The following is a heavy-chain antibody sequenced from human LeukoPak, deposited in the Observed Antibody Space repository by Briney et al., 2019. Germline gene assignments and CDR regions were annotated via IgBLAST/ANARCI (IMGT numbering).Heavy chain of an antibody. J-gene: IGHJ4*02. CDR1: GYTFTGYY. CDR3: ARDVGGYNTDDY. V-gene: IGHV1-2*02. Sequence: GASVKVSCKASGYTFTGYYMHWVRQAPGQGLEWMGWINPNSGGTNYAQKFQGRVTMTRDTSISTAYMELSRLRSDGTAVYYCARDVGGYNTDDYWGQGTLVTVSS. CDR2: INPNSGGT. D-gene: IGHD3-3*01.